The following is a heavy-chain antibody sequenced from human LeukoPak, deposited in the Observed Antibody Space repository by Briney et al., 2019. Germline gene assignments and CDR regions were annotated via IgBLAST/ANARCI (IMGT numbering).Heavy chain of an antibody. Sequence: GGSLRLSCAASGFTLSSYSMNWVRQAPGKGLEWVSYISSSSSTIYYADSVKGRFTISRDNAKNSLYLQMNSLRAEDTAVYYCASQATTSPFDYWGQGTLVTVSS. D-gene: IGHD1-1*01. J-gene: IGHJ4*02. V-gene: IGHV3-48*01. CDR1: GFTLSSYS. CDR2: ISSSSSTI. CDR3: ASQATTSPFDY.